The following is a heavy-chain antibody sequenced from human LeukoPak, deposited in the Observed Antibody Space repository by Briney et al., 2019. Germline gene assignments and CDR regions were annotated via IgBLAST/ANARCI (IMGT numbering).Heavy chain of an antibody. CDR3: ARKAAAGTGVWFDP. CDR2: ISSSSSSI. D-gene: IGHD6-13*01. Sequence: GGSLRLSCAASGFTFSSYSMNWARQAPGKGLEWVSSISSSSSSIYYADSVKGRFTISRDNAKNSLYLQMNSLRAEDTALYYCARKAAAGTGVWFDPWGQGTLVTVSS. CDR1: GFTFSSYS. V-gene: IGHV3-21*01. J-gene: IGHJ5*02.